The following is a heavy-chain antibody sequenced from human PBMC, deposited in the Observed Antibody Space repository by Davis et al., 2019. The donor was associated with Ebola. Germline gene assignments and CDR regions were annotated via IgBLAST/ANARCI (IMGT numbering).Heavy chain of an antibody. CDR3: ARGVRYGDYFDY. J-gene: IGHJ4*02. D-gene: IGHD4-17*01. CDR1: GYTFTGYY. V-gene: IGHV1-2*04. Sequence: ASVKVSCKASGYTFTGYYMHWVRQAPGQGLEWMGWINPNSGGTNYAQKFQGWVTMTRDTSISTAYMELSRLRSDDTAAYYCARGVRYGDYFDYWGQGTLVTVSS. CDR2: INPNSGGT.